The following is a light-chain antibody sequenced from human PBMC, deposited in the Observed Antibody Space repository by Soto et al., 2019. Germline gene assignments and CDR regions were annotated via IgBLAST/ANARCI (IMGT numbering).Light chain of an antibody. V-gene: IGLV1-40*01. CDR1: SPKNGAGYD. Sequence: QSVLTQPPSVSGAPGQRVTISCTGSSPKNGAGYDVHWYQQLPGTAPKLLIYGNSNRPSGVPVRFSGSKSGTSASLAITGLQAEDEADYYCQSYDSSLSGYVFGTGTKVTVL. CDR3: QSYDSSLSGYV. J-gene: IGLJ1*01. CDR2: GNS.